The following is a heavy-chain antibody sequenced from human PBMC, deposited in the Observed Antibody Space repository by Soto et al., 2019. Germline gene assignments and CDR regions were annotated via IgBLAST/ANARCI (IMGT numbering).Heavy chain of an antibody. CDR2: IYYSGST. Sequence: SETLSLTCTVSGGSISSYYWSWIRQPPGKGLEWIGYIYYSGSTNYNPSLKSRVTISVDTSKNQFSLKLSSVIAADTAVYYCARDRYYGGNSFNYYYGMDVWGQGTTVTVSS. CDR1: GGSISSYY. J-gene: IGHJ6*02. D-gene: IGHD4-17*01. CDR3: ARDRYYGGNSFNYYYGMDV. V-gene: IGHV4-59*01.